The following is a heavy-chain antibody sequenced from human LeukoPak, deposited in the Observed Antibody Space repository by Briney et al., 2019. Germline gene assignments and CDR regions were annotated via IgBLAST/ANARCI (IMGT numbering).Heavy chain of an antibody. Sequence: GSLRLSCAVSGFTVSSNYMSWVRQAPGKGLECVAVIHTGGTTYYAGSVKGRVTISRGNSKNTLYLQMNSLRAEDTAVYYCARERPRVGTTTRGAFDFWGQGTMVTVSS. CDR1: GFTVSSNY. CDR2: IHTGGTT. D-gene: IGHD1-26*01. CDR3: ARERPRVGTTTRGAFDF. V-gene: IGHV3-53*01. J-gene: IGHJ3*01.